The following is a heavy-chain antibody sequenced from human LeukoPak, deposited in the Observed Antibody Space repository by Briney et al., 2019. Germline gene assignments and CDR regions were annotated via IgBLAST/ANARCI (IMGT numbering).Heavy chain of an antibody. Sequence: SETLSLTCTVSDDSISSSSYYWGWIRQPPGKGLEWIGSIHYSGSTFYNPSLKSRVTISVDKSKNQFSLKLSSVTAADTAVYYCARDVGATPGYFDYWGQGTLVTVSS. D-gene: IGHD1-26*01. CDR2: IHYSGST. V-gene: IGHV4-39*07. CDR1: DDSISSSSYY. CDR3: ARDVGATPGYFDY. J-gene: IGHJ4*02.